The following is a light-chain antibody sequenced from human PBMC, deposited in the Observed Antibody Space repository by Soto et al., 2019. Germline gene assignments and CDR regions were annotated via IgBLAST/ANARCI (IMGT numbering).Light chain of an antibody. J-gene: IGKJ1*01. V-gene: IGKV3-20*01. CDR1: HSVSSNY. Sequence: EIVLTQSQGTLSLSPGERATLSCRSSHSVSSNYLAWYQQKPGQAPRLLIYDVSSRATGIPDRFSGSGLGTDLTLIICRLERVDFAVYYCQQYGLSPTFGQGTKVEIK. CDR2: DVS. CDR3: QQYGLSPT.